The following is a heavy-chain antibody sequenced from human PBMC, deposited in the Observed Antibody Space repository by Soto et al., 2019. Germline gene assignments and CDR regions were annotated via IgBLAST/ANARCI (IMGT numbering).Heavy chain of an antibody. CDR2: IYYSGST. CDR3: ARGTRGAIPLDY. V-gene: IGHV4-31*03. J-gene: IGHJ4*02. D-gene: IGHD3-10*01. Sequence: SETLSLTCTVSGGSISSGGYCWSWIRQHPGKGLEWIGYIYYSGSTYYNPSLKSRVTISVDTSKNQFSLKLSSVTAADTAVYYCARGTRGAIPLDYWGQGTLVTVSS. CDR1: GGSISSGGYC.